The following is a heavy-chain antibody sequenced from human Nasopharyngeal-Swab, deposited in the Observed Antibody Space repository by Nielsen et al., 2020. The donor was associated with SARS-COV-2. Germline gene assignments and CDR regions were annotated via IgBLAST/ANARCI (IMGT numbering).Heavy chain of an antibody. V-gene: IGHV1-8*02. CDR1: GYTFTSYG. D-gene: IGHD4-17*01. Sequence: ASVKVSCKASGYTFTSYGISWVRQAPGQGLEWMGWMNPNSGNTGYAQKFQGRVTMTRNTSISTAYMELSSLRSEDTAVYYCAREHGDYLDYWGQGTLVTVSS. CDR3: AREHGDYLDY. J-gene: IGHJ4*02. CDR2: MNPNSGNT.